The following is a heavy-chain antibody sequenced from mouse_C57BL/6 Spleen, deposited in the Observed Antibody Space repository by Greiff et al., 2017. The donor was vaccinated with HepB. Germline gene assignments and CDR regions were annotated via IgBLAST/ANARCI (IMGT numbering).Heavy chain of an antibody. J-gene: IGHJ4*01. D-gene: IGHD2-3*01. CDR1: GFSFNTYA. CDR2: IRSKSNNYAT. V-gene: IGHV10-1*01. CDR3: VRHPDGYAMDY. Sequence: DVKLVESGGGLVQPKGSLKLSCAASGFSFNTYAMNWVRQAPGKGLEWVARIRSKSNNYATYYADSVKDRFTISRDDSESMLYLQMNNLKTEDTAMYYCVRHPDGYAMDYWGQGTSVTVSS.